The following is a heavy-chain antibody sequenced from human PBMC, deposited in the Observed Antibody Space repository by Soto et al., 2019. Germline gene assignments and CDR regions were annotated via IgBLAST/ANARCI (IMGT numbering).Heavy chain of an antibody. Sequence: SETLSLTCTVSGGSISSYYWSWIRQPPGKGLEWIGYIYYSGSTNYNPSLKSRVTISVDTSKNQFSLKLRSVTAADTAVYYCASMGYHYGSGSYPLDYWGQGTLVTVS. D-gene: IGHD3-10*01. V-gene: IGHV4-59*08. CDR3: ASMGYHYGSGSYPLDY. CDR1: GGSISSYY. CDR2: IYYSGST. J-gene: IGHJ4*02.